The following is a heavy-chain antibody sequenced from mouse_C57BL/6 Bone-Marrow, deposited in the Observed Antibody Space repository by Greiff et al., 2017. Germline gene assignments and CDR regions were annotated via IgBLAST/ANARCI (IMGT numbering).Heavy chain of an antibody. CDR3: SRQVTTVLATKYFDV. CDR1: GFTFSSYT. Sequence: EVQVVESGGGLVKPGGSLKLSCAASGFTFSSYTMSWVRQTPEKRLQWVAAISGGGGNTYYPDSVKGRFTISRDNDKNILYLQMGSLRSEDTALYYCSRQVTTVLATKYFDVWGTVTTVTVSS. CDR2: ISGGGGNT. D-gene: IGHD1-1*01. J-gene: IGHJ1*03. V-gene: IGHV5-9*01.